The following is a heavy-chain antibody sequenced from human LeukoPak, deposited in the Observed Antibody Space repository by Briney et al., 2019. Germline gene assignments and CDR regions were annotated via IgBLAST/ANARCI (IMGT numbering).Heavy chain of an antibody. CDR1: GFTFSSYE. CDR2: ISSSGSTI. D-gene: IGHD2-2*01. J-gene: IGHJ4*02. CDR3: ARGLRVGCSSTSCSDYFDY. Sequence: GALRLSCAASGFTFSSYEMNWVRQAPGKGLEWVSYISSSGSTIYYADSVKGRFTISRDNAKNSLYLQMNSLRAGDTAVYYCARGLRVGCSSTSCSDYFDYWGQGTLVTVSS. V-gene: IGHV3-48*03.